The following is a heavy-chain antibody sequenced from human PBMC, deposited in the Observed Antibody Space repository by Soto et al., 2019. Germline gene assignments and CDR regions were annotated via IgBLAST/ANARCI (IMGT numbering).Heavy chain of an antibody. V-gene: IGHV2-5*02. Sequence: SGLTLVNPTQTLTLTCTFCGFSLSTSGVGVGWIRQPPGKALEWLGIIYWDDDKRYSPSLKSRVTITKDTFKNQLVLTMTNMDPVDTATYYCAHLPWKQLWPRAPVVYWGQGTPVTVSS. CDR1: GFSLSTSGVG. CDR2: IYWDDDK. J-gene: IGHJ4*02. CDR3: AHLPWKQLWPRAPVVY. D-gene: IGHD5-18*01.